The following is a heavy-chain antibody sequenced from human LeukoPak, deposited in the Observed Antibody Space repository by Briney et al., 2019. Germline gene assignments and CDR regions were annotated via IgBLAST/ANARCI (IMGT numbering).Heavy chain of an antibody. Sequence: GGSLRLSCAASGFTFSSYGMHWVRQAPGKGLEWVAVISYDGSNKYYADSVKGRFTISRDNSKNTLYLQMNSPRAEDTAVYYCAKLRSYDIVVVVAATDFDYWGQGTLVTVSS. CDR2: ISYDGSNK. V-gene: IGHV3-30*18. J-gene: IGHJ4*02. D-gene: IGHD2-15*01. CDR3: AKLRSYDIVVVVAATDFDY. CDR1: GFTFSSYG.